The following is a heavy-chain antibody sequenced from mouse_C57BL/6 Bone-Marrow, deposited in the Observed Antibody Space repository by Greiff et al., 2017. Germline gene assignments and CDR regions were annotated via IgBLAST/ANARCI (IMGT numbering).Heavy chain of an antibody. D-gene: IGHD4-1*01. J-gene: IGHJ3*01. CDR1: GYTFTSYG. CDR3: ARELAWFAY. CDR2: IYPRSGNT. Sequence: QVQLKESGAELSRPGASVKLSCKASGYTFTSYGISWVKQRTGQGLEWIGEIYPRSGNTYYNEKFKGKATLTADKSSSTAYMELRSLTSEDSAVYFCARELAWFAYWGQGTLVTVAA. V-gene: IGHV1-81*01.